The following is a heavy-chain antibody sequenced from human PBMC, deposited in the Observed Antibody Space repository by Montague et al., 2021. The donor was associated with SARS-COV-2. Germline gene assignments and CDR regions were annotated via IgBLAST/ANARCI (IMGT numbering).Heavy chain of an antibody. CDR3: ARHRNYGDHSLDNGFHP. CDR1: GDSTSCPNCY. D-gene: IGHD4-17*01. Sequence: SETLSLTCTVSGDSTSCPNCYWGWIRQAPGKGLDWIGTIYNSGTTYYNPSLKSRLTISIDTSKNQFSLKLTSVTAADTAVYYCARHRNYGDHSLDNGFHPWGQGTLVTVSS. V-gene: IGHV4-39*01. CDR2: IYNSGTT. J-gene: IGHJ5*02.